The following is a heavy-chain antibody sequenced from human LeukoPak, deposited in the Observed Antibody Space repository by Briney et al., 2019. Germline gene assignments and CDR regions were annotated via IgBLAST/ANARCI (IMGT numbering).Heavy chain of an antibody. CDR1: GGSFSGYY. Sequence: SETLSLTCAVYGGSFSGYYWSWIRQSPGKGLEWIGEINHSGSTNYNPSLKSRVTISVDTSKNQFSLKLSSVTAADTAAYYCARERRDGYRDYWGQGTLVTVSS. D-gene: IGHD5-24*01. CDR2: INHSGST. CDR3: ARERRDGYRDY. V-gene: IGHV4-34*01. J-gene: IGHJ4*02.